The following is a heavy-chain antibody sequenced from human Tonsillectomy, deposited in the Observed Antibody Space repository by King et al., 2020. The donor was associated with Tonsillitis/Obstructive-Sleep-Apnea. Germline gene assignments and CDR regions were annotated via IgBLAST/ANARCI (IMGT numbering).Heavy chain of an antibody. J-gene: IGHJ6*02. Sequence: VQLVESGGGVVQPGRSLRLSCTASGFMFSRYGMHWVRQAPGKGLQWVAVIWYDGSQTYYGDSVKGRFTISRDNSKNTLDLQMNSLRAEDTAMYYCARGGRGEGTYNYGMDLWGQGTTVTVSS. CDR3: ARGGRGEGTYNYGMDL. V-gene: IGHV3-33*01. CDR2: IWYDGSQT. D-gene: IGHD3-16*01. CDR1: GFMFSRYG.